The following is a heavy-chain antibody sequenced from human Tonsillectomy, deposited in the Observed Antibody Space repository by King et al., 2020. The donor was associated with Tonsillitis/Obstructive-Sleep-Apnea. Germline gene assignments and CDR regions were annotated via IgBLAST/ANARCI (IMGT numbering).Heavy chain of an antibody. CDR3: AKGGIWGSYRSDDAFDI. CDR2: IDTSSSTI. J-gene: IGHJ3*02. V-gene: IGHV3-48*02. CDR1: GFTFSSYS. Sequence: VQLVESGGGLVQPGGSLRLSCAASGFTFSSYSMNWVRQAPGKGLEWVSYIDTSSSTIYYADSVKGRLIISRDNAKNSLYLQMNSLRDEDAGVYYCAKGGIWGSYRSDDAFDIWGQGPMVTVSS. D-gene: IGHD3-16*02.